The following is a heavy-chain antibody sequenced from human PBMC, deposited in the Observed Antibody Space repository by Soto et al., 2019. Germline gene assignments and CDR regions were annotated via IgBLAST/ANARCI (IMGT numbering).Heavy chain of an antibody. V-gene: IGHV4-30-2*01. CDR2: IYHSGST. J-gene: IGHJ5*02. CDR3: ARIPSP. CDR1: GGSLSSGEYS. Sequence: LSVTCVVFGGSLSSGEYSWSWIRQPPGKGLEWIGYIYHSGSTYYNSSLKSRVTISVDRSKNQFSLKLSAVTAADTAVYYCARIPSPWGQGTLVTVSS. D-gene: IGHD2-21*01.